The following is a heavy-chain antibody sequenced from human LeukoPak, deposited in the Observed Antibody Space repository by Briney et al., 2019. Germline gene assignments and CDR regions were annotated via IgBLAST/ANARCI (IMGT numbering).Heavy chain of an antibody. D-gene: IGHD4-17*01. Sequence: PSETLSLTCTVSGGSISSYYWSWIRQPPGKGLEWIGYIYYSGSTNYNPSLKSRVTISVDTSKNQFSLKLSSVTAADTAVYYCARVRDYTPYYYGMDVWGQGTTVTVSS. CDR2: IYYSGST. V-gene: IGHV4-59*01. J-gene: IGHJ6*02. CDR3: ARVRDYTPYYYGMDV. CDR1: GGSISSYY.